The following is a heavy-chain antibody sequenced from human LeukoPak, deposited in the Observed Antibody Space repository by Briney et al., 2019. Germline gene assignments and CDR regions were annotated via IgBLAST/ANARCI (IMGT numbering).Heavy chain of an antibody. J-gene: IGHJ4*02. CDR3: AKDGDYYDSDAYSSFFDY. Sequence: GGSLRLSCAASGFTFSNYAMSWVRQAPGKGLEWVSAISGSGGSTYYADSVKGRFTISRDNSKNTLYLQMNSLRAEDTAVYYCAKDGDYYDSDAYSSFFDYWGQGTLVTVSS. V-gene: IGHV3-23*01. CDR2: ISGSGGST. D-gene: IGHD3-22*01. CDR1: GFTFSNYA.